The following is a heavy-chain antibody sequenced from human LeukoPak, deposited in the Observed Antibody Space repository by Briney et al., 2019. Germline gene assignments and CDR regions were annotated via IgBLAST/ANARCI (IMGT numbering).Heavy chain of an antibody. J-gene: IGHJ4*02. Sequence: PGGSLRLSCAASGFTFSDYYMSWIRQAPGKGLEWVANIKQDGTEKYYVDSVKGRFTISRDNAKNSLYLQMNRLRAEDTAVYYCAKLAKYFYGSETYYFFEHWGQGTPVTASS. D-gene: IGHD3-10*01. CDR1: GFTFSDYY. CDR3: AKLAKYFYGSETYYFFEH. V-gene: IGHV3-7*01. CDR2: IKQDGTEK.